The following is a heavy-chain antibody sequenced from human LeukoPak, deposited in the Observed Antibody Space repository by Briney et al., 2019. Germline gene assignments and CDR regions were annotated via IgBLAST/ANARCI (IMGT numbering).Heavy chain of an antibody. J-gene: IGHJ4*02. D-gene: IGHD3-10*01. V-gene: IGHV3-21*06. CDR2: ITGSGPYM. Sequence: GGSLRLSCAASGFTFSTFAMHWVRLSPGKGLEWVSSITGSGPYMLYADSVKHRFTISRDNTKNLLYLGMNSLRAEDTAMYFCVRDVGAVRGEVYFDYWGQGTLVTVSS. CDR3: VRDVGAVRGEVYFDY. CDR1: GFTFSTFA.